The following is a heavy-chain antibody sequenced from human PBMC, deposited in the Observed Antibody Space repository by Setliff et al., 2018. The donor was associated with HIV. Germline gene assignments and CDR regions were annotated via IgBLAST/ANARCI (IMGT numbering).Heavy chain of an antibody. J-gene: IGHJ4*02. V-gene: IGHV4-39*07. Sequence: SETLSLTCSVSYSSLTINNFYWGWIRQPPGRGLEWIGNIYYTGTTYYNSSLKSRVRISVDTSTNQFSLNVTSVTAADTAVYYCARGNYYNMWADPFDYWGQGTLVTVSS. D-gene: IGHD3-10*01. CDR3: ARGNYYNMWADPFDY. CDR2: IYYTGTT. CDR1: YSSLTINNFY.